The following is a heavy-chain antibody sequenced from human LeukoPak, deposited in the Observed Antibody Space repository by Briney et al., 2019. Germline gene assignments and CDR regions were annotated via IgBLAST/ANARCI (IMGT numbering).Heavy chain of an antibody. Sequence: GGSLRLSCAASGFTFSSNVMIWVRQAPGKGLEWASSIPATGSSTYYADSVKGRFTISRDNSKNSLYLQMNSLRAEDTAVYYCARALWYYDFWSGYQYYFDYWGQGTLVTVSS. D-gene: IGHD3-3*01. CDR2: IPATGSST. J-gene: IGHJ4*02. CDR3: ARALWYYDFWSGYQYYFDY. V-gene: IGHV3-23*01. CDR1: GFTFSSNV.